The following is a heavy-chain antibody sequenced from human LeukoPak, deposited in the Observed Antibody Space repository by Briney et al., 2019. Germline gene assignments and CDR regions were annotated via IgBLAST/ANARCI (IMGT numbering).Heavy chain of an antibody. V-gene: IGHV4-59*01. D-gene: IGHD7-27*01. CDR3: ARRANWGFFDY. CDR2: IYNSGST. Sequence: PSETLSLTCTVSGGSISSYYFSWIRQPPGKGLEWIGYIYNSGSTSYHPSLKSRVTISGDTSKNQFSLKLSSVTAADTAVYYCARRANWGFFDYWGQGTLVTVSS. CDR1: GGSISSYY. J-gene: IGHJ4*02.